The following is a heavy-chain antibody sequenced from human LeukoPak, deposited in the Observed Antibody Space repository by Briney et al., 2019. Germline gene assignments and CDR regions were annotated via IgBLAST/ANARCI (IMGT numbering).Heavy chain of an antibody. CDR1: GGSISSHY. D-gene: IGHD2-21*02. Sequence: SETLSLTCTVSGGSISSHYWSWIRQPPGKGLEWIGYIYYSGSTNYNPSLKSRVTISVDTSKNQFSLKLSSVTAADTAVYYCARNGESDCGGDCYGYYYYGMDVWGKGTTVTVSS. CDR2: IYYSGST. CDR3: ARNGESDCGGDCYGYYYYGMDV. V-gene: IGHV4-59*11. J-gene: IGHJ6*04.